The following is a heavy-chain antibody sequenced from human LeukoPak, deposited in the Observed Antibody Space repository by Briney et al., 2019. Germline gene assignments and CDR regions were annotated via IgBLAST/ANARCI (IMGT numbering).Heavy chain of an antibody. Sequence: PSETLSLTCTVSGGSISSYYWSWIRQPPGKGLEWIGYIYYSGSTNYNPSPKSRVTISVDTSKNQFSLKLSSVTAADTAVYYCVQSSGWYENHDAFDIWGQGTMVTVSS. CDR1: GGSISSYY. V-gene: IGHV4-59*01. CDR2: IYYSGST. CDR3: VQSSGWYENHDAFDI. J-gene: IGHJ3*02. D-gene: IGHD6-19*01.